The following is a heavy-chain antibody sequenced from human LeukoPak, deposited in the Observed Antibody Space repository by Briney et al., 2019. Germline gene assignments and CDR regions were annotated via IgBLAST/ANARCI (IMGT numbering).Heavy chain of an antibody. CDR3: TTDFRRTSSSWCRFDY. D-gene: IGHD6-13*01. V-gene: IGHV3-15*01. Sequence: GGSLRLSCAASGFTFSNAWMSWVRQAPGKGLEWVGRVKSKTDGGTTDHAAPAKGRFTISRDDLKNTLYLQMNGLKTEDTAVYYCTTDFRRTSSSWCRFDYWGQGTLVTVSS. CDR2: VKSKTDGGTT. J-gene: IGHJ4*02. CDR1: GFTFSNAW.